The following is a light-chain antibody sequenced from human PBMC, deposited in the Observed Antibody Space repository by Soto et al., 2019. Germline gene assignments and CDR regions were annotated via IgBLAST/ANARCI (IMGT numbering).Light chain of an antibody. Sequence: QSVLTQPPSVSGAPGQRVTISCTGSSSIIGAGYAVHWYQQLPGTAPKLLICGNSNRPSGVPDRFSGSKSGTSASLAITGLQAEDEADYYCQSYDSSLSGWVFGGGTKLTVL. CDR2: GNS. CDR3: QSYDSSLSGWV. V-gene: IGLV1-40*01. CDR1: SSIIGAGYA. J-gene: IGLJ3*02.